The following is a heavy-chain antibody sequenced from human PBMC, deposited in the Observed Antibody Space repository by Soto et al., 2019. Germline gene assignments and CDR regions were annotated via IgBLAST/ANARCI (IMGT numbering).Heavy chain of an antibody. CDR3: ARAVGIAGTGRDL. Sequence: QEQLVQSGAELKRPGASVKVSCRASGYTFTASNINWVRQAAGQGPEWVGWMNPANGYAAYAREFQGRVTMTRDTSTDTAYMELGGLSSGDTAIYYCARAVGIAGTGRDLWGPGTLVTVSS. V-gene: IGHV1-8*01. J-gene: IGHJ5*02. CDR2: MNPANGYA. CDR1: GYTFTASN. D-gene: IGHD6-19*01.